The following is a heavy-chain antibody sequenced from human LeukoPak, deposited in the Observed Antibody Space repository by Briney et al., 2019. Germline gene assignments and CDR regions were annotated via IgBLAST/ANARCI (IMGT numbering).Heavy chain of an antibody. CDR3: ARDWPLDSSCCYFDY. V-gene: IGHV3-48*04. D-gene: IGHD6-13*01. CDR1: GFTFDDYA. Sequence: GGSLRLSCAASGFTFDDYAMHWVRQAPGKGLEWVSYISSSSSTIYYADSVKGRFTISRDNAKNSLYLQMNSLRAEDTAVYYCARDWPLDSSCCYFDYWGQGTLVTVSS. CDR2: ISSSSSTI. J-gene: IGHJ4*02.